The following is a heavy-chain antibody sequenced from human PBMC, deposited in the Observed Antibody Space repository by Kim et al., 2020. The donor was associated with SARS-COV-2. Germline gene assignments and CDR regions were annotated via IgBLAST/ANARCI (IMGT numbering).Heavy chain of an antibody. CDR3: SREETTVTLNWLDP. D-gene: IGHD4-17*01. J-gene: IGHJ5*02. Sequence: GGSLRLSCAASGFTLSNYGMHWVRQAPGKGLEWVAVIWYDGNTKNYADSVNGRFTISRDTSKNTLYLQMNSLRVEDTAVYFCSREETTVTLNWLDPWGQG. CDR1: GFTLSNYG. V-gene: IGHV3-33*01. CDR2: IWYDGNTK.